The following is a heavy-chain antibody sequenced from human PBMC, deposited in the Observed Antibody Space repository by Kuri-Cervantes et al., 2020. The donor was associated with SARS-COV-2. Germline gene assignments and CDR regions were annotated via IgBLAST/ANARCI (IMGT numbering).Heavy chain of an antibody. CDR1: GFTFDDYA. J-gene: IGHJ6*02. Sequence: GESLKISCAASGFTFDDYAMHWVRQAPGKGLEWVSSISSSSSYIYYADSVKGRFTISRDNAKNSLYLQMNSLRAEDTAVYYCARDLAAGPLRGYYYYGMDVWGQGTTVTVSS. CDR3: ARDLAAGPLRGYYYYGMDV. V-gene: IGHV3-21*01. D-gene: IGHD6-6*01. CDR2: ISSSSSYI.